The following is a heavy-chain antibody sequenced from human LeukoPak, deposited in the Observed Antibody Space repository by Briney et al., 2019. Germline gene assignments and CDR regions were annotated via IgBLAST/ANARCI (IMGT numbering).Heavy chain of an antibody. J-gene: IGHJ3*02. D-gene: IGHD6-19*01. V-gene: IGHV3-21*01. CDR3: ARPSTQGRVAGAFDI. CDR2: ISSKSGYI. Sequence: PGGSLRLSCAASGFTFSDYTMNWVRQAPGKGLEWVSSISSKSGYIYYADSVKGRFTISRDNAKNSLYLQMNSLRAGDTAVYYCARPSTQGRVAGAFDIWGQGTMVTVSS. CDR1: GFTFSDYT.